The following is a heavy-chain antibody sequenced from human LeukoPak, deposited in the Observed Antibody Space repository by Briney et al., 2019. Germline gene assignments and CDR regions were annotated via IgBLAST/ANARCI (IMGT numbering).Heavy chain of an antibody. J-gene: IGHJ4*02. CDR3: ARASRGIAANLCFDY. V-gene: IGHV3-7*01. Sequence: GGSLRLSCAASGVTFSDYWMSWVRQAPGKGLEWVANIKEDGSEKYYVDSVKGRFTISRDSAKNSLFLQMNSLRAEDTAVYYCARASRGIAANLCFDYWGQGILVTVSS. CDR2: IKEDGSEK. D-gene: IGHD6-25*01. CDR1: GVTFSDYW.